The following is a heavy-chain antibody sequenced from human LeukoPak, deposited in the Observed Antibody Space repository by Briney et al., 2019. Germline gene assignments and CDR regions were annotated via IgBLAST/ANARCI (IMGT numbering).Heavy chain of an antibody. CDR1: GYTFTSYD. J-gene: IGHJ4*02. CDR2: INPSGGST. Sequence: ASVKVSCKASGYTFTSYDINWVRQATGQGLEWMGIINPSGGSTSYAQKFQGRVTMTRDMSTSTVYMELSSLRSEDTAVYYCAREPRGATGLSGDFDYWGQGTLVTVSS. D-gene: IGHD1-26*01. CDR3: AREPRGATGLSGDFDY. V-gene: IGHV1-46*01.